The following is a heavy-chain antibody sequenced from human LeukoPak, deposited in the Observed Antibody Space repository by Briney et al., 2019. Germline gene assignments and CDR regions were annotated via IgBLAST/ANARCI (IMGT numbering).Heavy chain of an antibody. CDR1: GFTFSNYA. D-gene: IGHD1-26*01. CDR3: ARRVVGAIDY. J-gene: IGHJ4*02. V-gene: IGHV3-21*01. CDR2: ISSSSSYI. Sequence: GGSLRLSCAASGFTFSNYAVHWVRQAPGKGLEWVSSISSSSSYIYYADSVKGRFTISRDNAKNSLYLQMNSLRAEDTAVYYCARRVVGAIDYWGRGTLVTVSS.